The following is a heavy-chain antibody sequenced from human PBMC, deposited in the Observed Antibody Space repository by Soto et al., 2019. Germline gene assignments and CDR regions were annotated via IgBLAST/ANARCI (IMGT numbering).Heavy chain of an antibody. V-gene: IGHV3-64*07. Sequence: EVQLVESGGGLVQPGGSLRLSCAASGFTFSSHTMHWVRQAPGKGLEYVSTVSSNGGSTYYADSVRGRFTISRDNSKNTLYLQMGSLRAEDMAVYYCARGLGSSWYYAFDIWGQGTMVTVSS. CDR1: GFTFSSHT. CDR3: ARGLGSSWYYAFDI. J-gene: IGHJ3*02. D-gene: IGHD6-13*01. CDR2: VSSNGGST.